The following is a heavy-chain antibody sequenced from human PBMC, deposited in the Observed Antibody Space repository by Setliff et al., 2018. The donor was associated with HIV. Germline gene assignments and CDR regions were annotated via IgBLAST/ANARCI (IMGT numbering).Heavy chain of an antibody. Sequence: GASVKVSCKASGYTFASYGISWVRQAPGQGLEWMGWISAYSGNTNYAQKFQGRVTMTTDTSTSTAYMELSSLRSEDTALYYCAGSILTGYYTLGADYWGQGTLVTVSS. D-gene: IGHD3-9*01. CDR3: AGSILTGYYTLGADY. CDR2: ISAYSGNT. J-gene: IGHJ4*02. V-gene: IGHV1-18*01. CDR1: GYTFASYG.